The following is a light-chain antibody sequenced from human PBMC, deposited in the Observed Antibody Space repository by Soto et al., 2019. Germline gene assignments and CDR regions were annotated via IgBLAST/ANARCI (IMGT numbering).Light chain of an antibody. CDR2: WAS. V-gene: IGKV4-1*01. CDR3: QQYHSDPIP. Sequence: VMTQSPDSLAVSLGERATINCKSSQSVLSSSNNKNYLAWFQQKPGQPPKLLIYWASTRGSGVPDRFSGSGSGTDFTLTISSLQAEDVAVYYCQQYHSDPIPFGQGTRLEIK. CDR1: QSVLSSSNNKNY. J-gene: IGKJ5*01.